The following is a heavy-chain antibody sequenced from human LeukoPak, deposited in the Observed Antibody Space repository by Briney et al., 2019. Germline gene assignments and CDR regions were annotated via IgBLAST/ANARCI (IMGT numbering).Heavy chain of an antibody. D-gene: IGHD3-22*01. CDR2: ISSSSTTM. CDR3: ARAPPNDYDSAGYYAPSDC. J-gene: IGHJ4*02. V-gene: IGHV3-48*02. Sequence: GGSLRLSCAASGFTFSSYSMNWVRQAPGKGLEWVSHISSSSTTMYYADSVKGRFTISRDNAKNSLYLQMSSLTDEDTAVYYCARAPPNDYDSAGYYAPSDCWGQGILVTVSS. CDR1: GFTFSSYS.